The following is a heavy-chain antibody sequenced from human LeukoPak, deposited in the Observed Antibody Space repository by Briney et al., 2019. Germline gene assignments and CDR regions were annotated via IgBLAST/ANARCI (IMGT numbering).Heavy chain of an antibody. D-gene: IGHD3-3*01. CDR2: IWYDGSQF. J-gene: IGHJ4*02. CDR1: GFTLSSFG. V-gene: IGHV3-33*01. CDR3: ARDWRTTSFDN. Sequence: GGSLRLSCAASGFTLSSFGMHWIRQPPGKGLEWVAVIWYDGSQFYYGDSVKGRFTISRDDSKNTLYLQMNRLRDEDTAVYYCARDWRTTSFDNWGQGTLVTVSS.